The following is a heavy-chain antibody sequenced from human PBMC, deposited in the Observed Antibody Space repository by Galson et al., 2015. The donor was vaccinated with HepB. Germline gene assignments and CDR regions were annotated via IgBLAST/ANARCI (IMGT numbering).Heavy chain of an antibody. CDR2: INSDGSST. J-gene: IGHJ4*02. CDR1: GFTFNSYW. V-gene: IGHV3-74*01. D-gene: IGHD6-13*01. CDR3: ARVGIAAGTTTMDFDY. Sequence: LRLSCAASGFTFNSYWMHWVRQTPGKGLVWVSRINSDGSSTSYADSVKGRFTISRDNAKNTLYLQMNSLRAEDTAVYYCARVGIAAGTTTMDFDYWGQGTLVTVSS.